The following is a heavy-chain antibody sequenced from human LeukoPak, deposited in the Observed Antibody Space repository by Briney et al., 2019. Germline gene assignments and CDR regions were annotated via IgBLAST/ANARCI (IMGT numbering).Heavy chain of an antibody. CDR2: ISSSSSYI. V-gene: IGHV3-21*01. J-gene: IGHJ4*02. Sequence: PGGSLRLSCAASGFTFSSYSTNWVRQAPGKGLEWVSSISSSSSYIYYADSVKGRFTISRDNAKNSLYLQMNSLRAEDTAVYYCANLDYYDSSGYRYYFDYWGQGTLVTVSS. CDR3: ANLDYYDSSGYRYYFDY. D-gene: IGHD3-22*01. CDR1: GFTFSSYS.